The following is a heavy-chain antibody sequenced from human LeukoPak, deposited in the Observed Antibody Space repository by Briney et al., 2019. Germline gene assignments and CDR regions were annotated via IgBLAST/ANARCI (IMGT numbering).Heavy chain of an antibody. D-gene: IGHD6-13*01. Sequence: SETLSLTCSVSDGSTTGYYWSWIRQPPGKGLEWIAYVYYTGRTLYNPSLESRVTISVDTSKTQFSLTVTSVTAADTAVYYCARVAIAAAGTGRFDPWGQGTLVTVSS. CDR3: ARVAIAAAGTGRFDP. CDR1: DGSTTGYY. V-gene: IGHV4-59*08. CDR2: VYYTGRT. J-gene: IGHJ5*02.